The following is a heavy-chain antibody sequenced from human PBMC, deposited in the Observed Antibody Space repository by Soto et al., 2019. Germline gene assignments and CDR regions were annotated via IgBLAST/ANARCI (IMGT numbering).Heavy chain of an antibody. CDR3: ARDAKIVRRVDGSWYKGDPRFDP. J-gene: IGHJ5*02. CDR1: GDSISDYY. Sequence: QVQLQESGAGLVMPSETLSLTCTVSGDSISDYYWSWIRQPPGKGLEWIGDVCYSGSTNYNPSLKSRVTISIDSSKNQCALNLRSVTAADTAVYYGARDAKIVRRVDGSWYKGDPRFDPWGQGTLVTVSS. D-gene: IGHD6-13*01. V-gene: IGHV4-59*01. CDR2: VCYSGST.